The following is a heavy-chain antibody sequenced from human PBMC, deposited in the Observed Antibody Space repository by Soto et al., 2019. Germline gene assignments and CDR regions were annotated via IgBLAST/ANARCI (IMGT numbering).Heavy chain of an antibody. CDR3: AKDHLRHYSDSSGPYAFDI. J-gene: IGHJ3*02. V-gene: IGHV3-23*01. CDR2: ISGSGGST. CDR1: GFTFSSYA. D-gene: IGHD3-22*01. Sequence: GVSLRLSCAASGFTFSSYAMSWVRQAPGKGLEWVSAISGSGGSTYYADSVKGRFTISRDNSKNTLYLQMNSLRAEDTAVYYCAKDHLRHYSDSSGPYAFDIWGQGTVVTVSS.